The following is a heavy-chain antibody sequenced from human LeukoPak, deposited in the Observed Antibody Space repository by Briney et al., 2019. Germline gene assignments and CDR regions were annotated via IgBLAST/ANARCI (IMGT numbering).Heavy chain of an antibody. V-gene: IGHV3-30*02. Sequence: GGSLRLSCAASGLNFNVYGMHWVRQAPGKGLEWVAFIRYDATNAYYSDSVKGRFTISRANSKNTLYLQMSSLKTEDTAVYYCAKHIYGVVSIQQWGQGTLVTVSS. CDR1: GLNFNVYG. CDR2: IRYDATNA. D-gene: IGHD3-3*01. CDR3: AKHIYGVVSIQQ. J-gene: IGHJ1*01.